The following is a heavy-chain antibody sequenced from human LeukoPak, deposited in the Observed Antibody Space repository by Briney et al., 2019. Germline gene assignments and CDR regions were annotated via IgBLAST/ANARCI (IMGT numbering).Heavy chain of an antibody. CDR2: IYTSGST. CDR1: GGSISSYY. V-gene: IGHV4-4*07. D-gene: IGHD3-10*01. J-gene: IGHJ4*02. Sequence: SETLSLTCTVSGGSISSYYWSWIRQPAEKGLEWIGRIYTSGSTSYNPSLKSRVTISVDKSKNQFSLKLSSVTAADTAVYYCARVSLYYYADYWGQGTLVTVSS. CDR3: ARVSLYYYADY.